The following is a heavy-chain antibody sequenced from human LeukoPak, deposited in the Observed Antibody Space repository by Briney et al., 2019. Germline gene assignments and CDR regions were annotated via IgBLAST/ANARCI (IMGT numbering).Heavy chain of an antibody. Sequence: GGSLRLSCTASGFTFGDYAMSWVRQAPGKGLEWVGFIRSKAYGGTTEYAAPVKGRFTISRDDSKSIAYLQMNSLKTEDTAVYYCTRGRWFGELLSGYWGQGTLVTVSS. CDR3: TRGRWFGELLSGY. CDR1: GFTFGDYA. D-gene: IGHD3-10*01. V-gene: IGHV3-49*04. CDR2: IRSKAYGGTT. J-gene: IGHJ4*02.